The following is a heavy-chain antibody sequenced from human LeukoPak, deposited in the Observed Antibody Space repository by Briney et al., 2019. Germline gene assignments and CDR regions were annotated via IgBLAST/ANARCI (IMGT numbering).Heavy chain of an antibody. CDR2: INWNGGST. D-gene: IGHD1-26*01. Sequence: SWVRQAPGKGLEWVSGINWNGGSTGYADSVKGRFTISRDNAKNSLYLQMNSLRAEDTALYYCARTSGSYYYWGQGTLVTVSS. J-gene: IGHJ4*02. CDR3: ARTSGSYYY. V-gene: IGHV3-20*03.